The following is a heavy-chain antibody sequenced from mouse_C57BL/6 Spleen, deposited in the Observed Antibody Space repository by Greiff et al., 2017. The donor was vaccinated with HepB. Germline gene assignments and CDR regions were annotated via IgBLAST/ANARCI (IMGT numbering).Heavy chain of an antibody. D-gene: IGHD1-1*01. CDR2: ISSGRSTI. CDR1: GFTFSDYG. CDR3: ARSITTVVAMDY. V-gene: IGHV5-17*01. J-gene: IGHJ4*01. Sequence: EVKLVESGGGLVKPGGSLKLSCAASGFTFSDYGMHWVRQAPEKGLEWVAYISSGRSTIYYADTVKGRFTISRDNAKNTLFLQMTSQRSEDTAMYYCARSITTVVAMDYWGQGTSVTVSS.